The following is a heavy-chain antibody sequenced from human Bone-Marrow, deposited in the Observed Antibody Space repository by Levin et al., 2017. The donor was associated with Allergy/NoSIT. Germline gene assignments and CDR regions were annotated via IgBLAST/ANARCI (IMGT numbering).Heavy chain of an antibody. CDR1: GFTFSSYA. J-gene: IGHJ4*02. V-gene: IGHV3-30*04. Sequence: GESLKISCAASGFTFSSYAMHWVRQAPGKGLEWVAVISYDGSNKYYADSVKGRFTISRDNSKNTLYLQMNSLRAEDTAVYYCARGGHSSGYYFLLDWGQGTLVTVSS. CDR3: ARGGHSSGYYFLLD. D-gene: IGHD3-22*01. CDR2: ISYDGSNK.